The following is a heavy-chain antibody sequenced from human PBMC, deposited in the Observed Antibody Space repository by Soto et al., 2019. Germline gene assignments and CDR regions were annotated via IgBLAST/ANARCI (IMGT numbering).Heavy chain of an antibody. J-gene: IGHJ4*02. D-gene: IGHD3-16*01. Sequence: PSETLSLTCTVAGGSISSGGYYWSWIRQHPGKGLEWIGYIYYSGRTYYSSSLKSRVTISVDTSQNQLSLKLSSVTAADTAVFYCARTVHLGDLSLGYWGQGILVTVSS. CDR2: IYYSGRT. CDR1: GGSISSGGYY. CDR3: ARTVHLGDLSLGY. V-gene: IGHV4-31*03.